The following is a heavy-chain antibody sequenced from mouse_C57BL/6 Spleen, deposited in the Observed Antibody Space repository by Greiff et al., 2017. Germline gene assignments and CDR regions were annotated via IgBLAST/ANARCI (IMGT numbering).Heavy chain of an antibody. V-gene: IGHV1-74*01. Sequence: QVQLKQPGAELVKPGASVKVSCKASGYTFTSYWMHWVKQRPGQGLEWIERIHPSDSDTNYNQKFKGKATLTVDKSSSTAYMQLSSLTSEDSAVYYCAIYDYDDYYAMDYWGQGTSVTVSS. CDR2: IHPSDSDT. CDR3: AIYDYDDYYAMDY. D-gene: IGHD2-4*01. CDR1: GYTFTSYW. J-gene: IGHJ4*01.